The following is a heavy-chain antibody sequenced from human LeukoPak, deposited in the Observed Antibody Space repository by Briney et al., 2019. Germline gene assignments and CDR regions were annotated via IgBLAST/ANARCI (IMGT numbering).Heavy chain of an antibody. CDR3: ATVVVTPEDNWFDP. D-gene: IGHD2-15*01. CDR1: GGSITSYY. V-gene: IGHV4-59*01. Sequence: SETLSLTCTVSGGSITSYYWSWIRQPPGKGLEWIGYIYYSGSTNYNPSLKSRVTISVDTSKNQFSLKLSSVTAADTAVYYCATVVVTPEDNWFDPWGQGTLVTVSS. J-gene: IGHJ5*02. CDR2: IYYSGST.